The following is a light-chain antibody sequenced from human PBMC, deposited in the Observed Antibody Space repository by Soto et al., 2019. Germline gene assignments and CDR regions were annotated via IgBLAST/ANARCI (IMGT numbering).Light chain of an antibody. CDR1: SSDVGRYNL. Sequence: QSVLTQPVSVSGSPGQSITISCTGTSSDVGRYNLVSWYQQHAGKAPKLMIYEVTKRPSGVSNRFSGSKSGNTASLTISGLQAEDEADYYCCSYAGSSAFVFGGGTQLTVL. J-gene: IGLJ2*01. CDR2: EVT. CDR3: CSYAGSSAFV. V-gene: IGLV2-23*02.